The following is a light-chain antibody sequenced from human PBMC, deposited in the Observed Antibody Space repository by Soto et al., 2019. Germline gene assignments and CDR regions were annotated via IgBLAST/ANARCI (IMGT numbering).Light chain of an antibody. CDR2: EVS. CDR3: SSYAGSNNVV. J-gene: IGLJ2*01. CDR1: SVNVGGYNY. V-gene: IGLV2-8*01. Sequence: QSALTQPPSAPGSPGQSVTISCTGTSVNVGGYNYVPWYQQHPGKAPKLMIYEVSKRPSGVPDRFSGSKSGNTASLTVSGLQAEDEADYYCSSYAGSNNVVFGGGTKLTVL.